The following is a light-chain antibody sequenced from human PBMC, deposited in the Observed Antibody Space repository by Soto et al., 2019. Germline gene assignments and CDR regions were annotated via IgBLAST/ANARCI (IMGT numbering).Light chain of an antibody. J-gene: IGKJ2*01. V-gene: IGKV3-20*01. CDR1: HSLTSSY. CDR3: QQYESSPPSYT. CDR2: GAS. Sequence: EIVLPQSTGTLSLSPGERATLSCRASHSLTSSYLAGYQQKPGQSPRLLIYGASSRATGIQDRFSGSGSGTDFTLTISILEPEDFAVYYCQQYESSPPSYTVGKGTKLESK.